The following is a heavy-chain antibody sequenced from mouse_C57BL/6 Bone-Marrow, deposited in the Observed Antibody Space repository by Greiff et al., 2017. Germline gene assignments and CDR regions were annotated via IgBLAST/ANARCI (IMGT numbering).Heavy chain of an antibody. J-gene: IGHJ3*01. CDR2: IYPGDGDT. CDR1: GYAFSSSW. CDR3: ARSRRLFAY. D-gene: IGHD1-1*01. Sequence: QVQLKESGPELVKPGASVKISCKASGYAFSSSWMNWVKQRPGKGLEWIGRIYPGDGDTNYNGKFKGNATLTADTSSSTAYMQLSSLTSEDSAVYGCARSRRLFAYWGQGTLVTVSA. V-gene: IGHV1-82*01.